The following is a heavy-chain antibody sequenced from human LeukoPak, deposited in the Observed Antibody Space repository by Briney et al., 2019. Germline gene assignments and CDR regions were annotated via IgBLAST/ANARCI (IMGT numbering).Heavy chain of an antibody. CDR2: ISSSGSTI. J-gene: IGHJ6*02. CDR1: GGSISSHY. V-gene: IGHV3-11*01. Sequence: LSLTCTVSGGSISSHYWSWIRQAPGKGLEWVSYISSSGSTIYYADSVKGRFTISRDNAKNSLYLQMNSLRAEDTAVYYCARGSSGWDDYYYYGMDVWGQGTTVTVSS. CDR3: ARGSSGWDDYYYYGMDV. D-gene: IGHD6-19*01.